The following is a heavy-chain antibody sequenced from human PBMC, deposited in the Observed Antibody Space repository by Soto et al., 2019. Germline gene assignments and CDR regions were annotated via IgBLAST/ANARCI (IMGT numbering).Heavy chain of an antibody. J-gene: IGHJ5*02. CDR3: ARELGEEEWGGNWFDP. Sequence: QVQLVQSGAEVKKPGSSVKVSCKASGGTFSSYAISWVRQAPGQGLEWMGGIIPIFGTANYAQKFQGRVTITADESTSTADMELSSLRSEDTAVYYCARELGEEEWGGNWFDPWGQGTLVTVSS. D-gene: IGHD3-16*01. V-gene: IGHV1-69*01. CDR2: IIPIFGTA. CDR1: GGTFSSYA.